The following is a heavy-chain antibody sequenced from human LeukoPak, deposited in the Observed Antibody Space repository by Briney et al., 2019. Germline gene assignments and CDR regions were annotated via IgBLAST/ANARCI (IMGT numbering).Heavy chain of an antibody. CDR3: AKSLLTTATGTGRAFDI. Sequence: GGSLRLSCEAAGFSFRDYPMGWVRRASGKRLEWVSGISAGADVIFYADPVKGRFTISRDNSKNTLYLQMNSLRAEDSAEYYCAKSLLTTATGTGRAFDIWGQGTMVSVSA. CDR2: ISAGADVI. CDR1: GFSFRDYP. D-gene: IGHD1-1*01. V-gene: IGHV3-23*01. J-gene: IGHJ3*02.